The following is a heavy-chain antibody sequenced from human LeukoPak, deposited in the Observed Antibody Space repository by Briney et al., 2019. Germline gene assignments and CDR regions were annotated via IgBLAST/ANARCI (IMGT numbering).Heavy chain of an antibody. V-gene: IGHV3-30*02. J-gene: IGHJ4*02. CDR1: GFTFSSYG. CDR2: IRYDGSNK. D-gene: IGHD3-22*01. CDR3: AKDSGYDSSGYYEDDYFDY. Sequence: GGSLRLSCAASGFTFSSYGMHWVRQAPGKGLEWVAFIRYDGSNKYYADSVKGRFTISRDNSKNTLYLQMNSLRAEDTAVYYCAKDSGYDSSGYYEDDYFDYWGQGTLVTVSS.